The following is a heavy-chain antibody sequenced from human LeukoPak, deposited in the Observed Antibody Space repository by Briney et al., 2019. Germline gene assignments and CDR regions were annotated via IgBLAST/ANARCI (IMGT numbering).Heavy chain of an antibody. Sequence: VASVTVSYKASGYTFTGYYMHWVRQAPGQGLEWMGWISAYNGNTNYAQKLQGRVTMTTDTSTSTAYMELRSLRSDDTAVYYCARVARGGSCPDYWGQGTLVTASS. CDR2: ISAYNGNT. D-gene: IGHD2-15*01. CDR3: ARVARGGSCPDY. V-gene: IGHV1-18*04. CDR1: GYTFTGYY. J-gene: IGHJ4*02.